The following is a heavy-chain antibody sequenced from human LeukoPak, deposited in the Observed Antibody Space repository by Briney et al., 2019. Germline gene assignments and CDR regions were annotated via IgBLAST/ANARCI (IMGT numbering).Heavy chain of an antibody. CDR1: VYSFTIYY. D-gene: IGHD6-25*01. CDR3: ARYLQRLKHNCFDP. V-gene: IGHV1-2*02. J-gene: IGHJ5*02. Sequence: ASVKVSCEASVYSFTIYYLHCLRQAPGQGLEWMGWNNPHTGRTYCAQKLKGRVNIRRYTSINTAYIEVSRLTSDDTAVYYCARYLQRLKHNCFDPWGQGTLVTVSS. CDR2: NNPHTGRT.